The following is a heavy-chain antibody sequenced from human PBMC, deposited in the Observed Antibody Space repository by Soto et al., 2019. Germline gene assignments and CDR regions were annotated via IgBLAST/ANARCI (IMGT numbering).Heavy chain of an antibody. CDR3: ASDMSTT. V-gene: IGHV1-8*01. Sequence: QVQLVQSGAEVKKPGASVKVSCKASGYTFTSHDINWMRQTTGQGLEWMGWMNPNSGHTNSAQKFQGRVTMTRDTSKNTAYRELTNLRSEDTAIYYCASDMSTTWGQGPLVTVSS. J-gene: IGHJ5*02. D-gene: IGHD2-2*01. CDR2: MNPNSGHT. CDR1: GYTFTSHD.